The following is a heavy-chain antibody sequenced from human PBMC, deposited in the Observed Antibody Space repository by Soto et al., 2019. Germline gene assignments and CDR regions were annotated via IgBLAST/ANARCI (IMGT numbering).Heavy chain of an antibody. CDR1: GGTFSSYT. Sequence: QVQLVQSGAEVKKPGSSVKVSCKASGGTFSSYTISWVRQAPGQGLEWMGRIIPILGIANYAQKFQGRVTXTXDXXTSTAYMELSSLRSEDTAVYYCARAERGYSYGWDYWGQGTLVTVSS. CDR3: ARAERGYSYGWDY. D-gene: IGHD5-18*01. J-gene: IGHJ4*02. V-gene: IGHV1-69*02. CDR2: IIPILGIA.